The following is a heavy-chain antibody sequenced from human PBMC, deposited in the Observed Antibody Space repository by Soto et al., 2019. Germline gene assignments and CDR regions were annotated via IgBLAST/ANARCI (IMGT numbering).Heavy chain of an antibody. CDR1: GFTFSTYS. D-gene: IGHD2-15*01. CDR2: ISSSSSTI. J-gene: IGHJ4*02. Sequence: EVQLMESGGGLVQPGGALRLSCAASGFTFSTYSMPWVRQAPGKGLEWVSYISSSSSTIYYADSVKGRFTISRDNAKNSLYLQMNSLRDEDTDVYYCARDAPRCSGGTCFDYWGQGTLVTVSS. CDR3: ARDAPRCSGGTCFDY. V-gene: IGHV3-48*02.